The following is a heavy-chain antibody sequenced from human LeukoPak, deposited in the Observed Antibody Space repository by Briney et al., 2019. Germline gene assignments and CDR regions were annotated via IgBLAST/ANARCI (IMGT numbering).Heavy chain of an antibody. CDR1: GFSFTDYA. CDR3: ARSVPDYTRFDF. D-gene: IGHD4-11*01. CDR2: FKTNYNQV. Sequence: PGGSLRLSCVASGFSFTDYAMNWVRQAPGKGLEWVSTFKTNYNQVYYAESVRGRFTMSTDNSKKMAYLQMNSLRVEDTALYYCARSVPDYTRFDFWGQGALVTVSS. J-gene: IGHJ4*02. V-gene: IGHV3-23*05.